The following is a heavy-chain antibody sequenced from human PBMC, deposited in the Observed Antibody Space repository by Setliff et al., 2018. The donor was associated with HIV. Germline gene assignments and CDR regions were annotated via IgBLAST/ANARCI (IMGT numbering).Heavy chain of an antibody. V-gene: IGHV3-21*01. CDR2: ISSSSSYI. CDR3: ARDSGVATIRKSALDY. CDR1: GFTFSSYS. Sequence: GGSLRLSCAASGFTFSSYSMNWVRQAPGKGLEWVSSISSSSSYIYYADSVKGRFTISRDNAKNSLYLQMNSLRAEDTAVYYCARDSGVATIRKSALDYLGQGTLVTVSS. J-gene: IGHJ4*02. D-gene: IGHD5-12*01.